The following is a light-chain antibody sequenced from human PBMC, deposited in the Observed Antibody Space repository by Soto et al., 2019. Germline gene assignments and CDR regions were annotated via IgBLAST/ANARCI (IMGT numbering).Light chain of an antibody. J-gene: IGLJ2*01. Sequence: QSALTQPASVSGSPGQSITISCTGTSSDVGGYNYVSWYQQHPGKAPKLMIYDVSNRPSGVSNRFSGSKSGNTASLTISGLHAADEDDYYCSSYTSSSTPVVFGGGTKLTVL. V-gene: IGLV2-14*01. CDR1: SSDVGGYNY. CDR3: SSYTSSSTPVV. CDR2: DVS.